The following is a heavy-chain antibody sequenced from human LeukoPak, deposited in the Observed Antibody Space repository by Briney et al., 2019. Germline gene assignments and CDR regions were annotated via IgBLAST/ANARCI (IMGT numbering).Heavy chain of an antibody. D-gene: IGHD1-1*01. Sequence: ASVKVSCKASGYTFTGYYMHWGRQAPGQGLEWMGWINPNSGGTNYAQKFQGRVTMTRDTSISTAYMELSRLRSDDTAVYYCARATGQYRPYYFDYWGQGTLVTVSS. CDR2: INPNSGGT. CDR3: ARATGQYRPYYFDY. J-gene: IGHJ4*02. V-gene: IGHV1-2*02. CDR1: GYTFTGYY.